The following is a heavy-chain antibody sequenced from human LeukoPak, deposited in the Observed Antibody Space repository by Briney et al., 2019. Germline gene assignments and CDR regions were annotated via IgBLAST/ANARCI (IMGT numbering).Heavy chain of an antibody. CDR2: IYYSGST. CDR1: GGSISSHY. CDR3: ARHRGSANYGDYWVDY. J-gene: IGHJ4*02. Sequence: SETLSLTCTVSGGSISSHYWSWIRQPPGKGLEWIGYIYYSGSTNYNPSLKSRVTISVDTSKNQFSLKLSSVTAADTAVYYCARHRGSANYGDYWVDYWGQGTLVTVSS. V-gene: IGHV4-59*11. D-gene: IGHD4-17*01.